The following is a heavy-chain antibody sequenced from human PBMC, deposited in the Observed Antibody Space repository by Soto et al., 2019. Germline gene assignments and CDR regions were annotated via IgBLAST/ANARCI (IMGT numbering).Heavy chain of an antibody. J-gene: IGHJ4*02. D-gene: IGHD5-12*01. CDR2: TRKKANSYTT. CDR1: VFTFSDHY. V-gene: IGHV3-72*01. Sequence: GSLRLSCSASVFTFSDHYMDWVRQAPGKGLEWVGRTRKKANSYTTEYAASVKVRFTISRDDSENSLYLQMNSLKTEDTAVYYCASVGDGYNYDYWGLGTLVTVSS. CDR3: ASVGDGYNYDY.